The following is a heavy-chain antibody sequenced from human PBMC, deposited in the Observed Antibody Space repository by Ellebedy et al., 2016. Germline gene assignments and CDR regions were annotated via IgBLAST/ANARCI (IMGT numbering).Heavy chain of an antibody. J-gene: IGHJ4*02. V-gene: IGHV1-2*02. CDR3: ARGRDSGYVVNH. D-gene: IGHD5-12*01. CDR1: GYTFTGHY. Sequence: ASVKVSCXPSGYTFTGHYIHWLRQAPGEGLEWMGWINPNSGGTDSAQKFQGRVTMTRDTSISTAYMELSRLRSDDTAVYYCARGRDSGYVVNHWGQGTLVTVSS. CDR2: INPNSGGT.